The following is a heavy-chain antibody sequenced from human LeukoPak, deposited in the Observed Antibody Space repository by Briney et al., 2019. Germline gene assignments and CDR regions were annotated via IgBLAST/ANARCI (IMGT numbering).Heavy chain of an antibody. J-gene: IGHJ3*02. D-gene: IGHD4-17*01. CDR1: GFTFDDYA. CDR2: ISGDGGST. Sequence: PGGSLRLSCAASGFTFDDYAMHWVRQAPGKGLEWVSLISGDGGSTYYADSVKGRFTISRDNSENSLYLQMNSLRTEDTALYYCAKDMDYGDYDSAFDIWGQGTMVTVSS. CDR3: AKDMDYGDYDSAFDI. V-gene: IGHV3-43*02.